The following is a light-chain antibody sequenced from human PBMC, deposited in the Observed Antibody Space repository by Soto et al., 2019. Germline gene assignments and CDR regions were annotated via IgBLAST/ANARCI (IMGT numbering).Light chain of an antibody. J-gene: IGKJ3*01. CDR3: QQSYSTPI. V-gene: IGKV1-39*01. CDR1: QSISSY. Sequence: DIQMTQSPSSLSAPVGDRVTITCRASQSISSYLNWYQQKPGKAPKLLIYAASSLQSGVPSRFSGSGSGTDFTLTISSLQPEDFATYYCQQSYSTPIFGPGTKVDIK. CDR2: AAS.